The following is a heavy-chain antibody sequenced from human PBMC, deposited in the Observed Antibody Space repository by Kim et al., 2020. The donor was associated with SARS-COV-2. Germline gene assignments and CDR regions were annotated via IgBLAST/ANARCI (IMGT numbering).Heavy chain of an antibody. CDR3: MVPTGDR. V-gene: IGHV3-49*02. D-gene: IGHD2-21*02. CDR2: GGTT. J-gene: IGHJ4*02. Sequence: GGTTEYAASVKGRFTISRDDSKSIAYLQMNSLKTEDTAVYYCMVPTGDRWGQGTLVTVSS.